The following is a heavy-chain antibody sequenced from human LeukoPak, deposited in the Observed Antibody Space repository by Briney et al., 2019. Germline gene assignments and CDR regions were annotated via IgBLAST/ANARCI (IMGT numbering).Heavy chain of an antibody. D-gene: IGHD3-3*01. CDR2: IIPIFGTA. Sequence: SVKVSCKASGGTFGSYAISWVRQAPGQGLEWMGRIIPIFGTANYAQKFQGRVTITTDESTSTAYMELSSLRSEDTAVYYCARELRNDFWSGYFVYWGQGTLVTVSS. V-gene: IGHV1-69*05. J-gene: IGHJ4*02. CDR1: GGTFGSYA. CDR3: ARELRNDFWSGYFVY.